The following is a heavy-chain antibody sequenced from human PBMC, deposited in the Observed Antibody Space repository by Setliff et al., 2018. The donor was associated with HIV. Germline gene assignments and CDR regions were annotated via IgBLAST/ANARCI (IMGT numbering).Heavy chain of an antibody. V-gene: IGHV3-30*03. CDR1: GFSFSDYG. Sequence: PGGSLRLSCAASGFSFSDYGMHWVRQAPGKGLEWVAVMSYDGNNKYYADSVKGRFTISRDNAKNSLYLQMNSLRAEDTAVYYCARASYYYDSSGWVDYWGQGTLVTVSS. CDR3: ARASYYYDSSGWVDY. CDR2: MSYDGNNK. D-gene: IGHD3-22*01. J-gene: IGHJ4*02.